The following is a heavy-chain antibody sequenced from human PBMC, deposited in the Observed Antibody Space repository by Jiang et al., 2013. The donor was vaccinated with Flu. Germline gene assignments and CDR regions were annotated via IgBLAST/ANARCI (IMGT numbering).Heavy chain of an antibody. V-gene: IGHV4-39*01. Sequence: LLKPSETLSLTCTVSGGSISSSGYYWGWVRQPPGKGLEWIASIYFSGSTYYNSSVKSRVTMSVDTSTNQFSLKMTSVTAADTAMYYCARLNSGYDYALDYWGQGTLVTVSS. J-gene: IGHJ4*02. CDR2: IYFSGST. CDR3: ARLNSGYDYALDY. D-gene: IGHD5-12*01. CDR1: GGSISSSGYY.